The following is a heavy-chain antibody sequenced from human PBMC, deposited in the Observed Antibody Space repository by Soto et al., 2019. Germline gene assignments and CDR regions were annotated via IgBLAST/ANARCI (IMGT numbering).Heavy chain of an antibody. CDR2: IYYTGST. CDR3: ARSLRNDFFDY. J-gene: IGHJ4*02. D-gene: IGHD3-3*01. Sequence: LSLTCTVTGGSISSGDYYWSWIRQTPGKGLEWIGYIYYTGSTSYNPSLKSRVSISLDTSKSQFSLKLSSVTAADTAVYYCARSLRNDFFDYWGQGTPVTVSS. CDR1: GGSISSGDYY. V-gene: IGHV4-61*08.